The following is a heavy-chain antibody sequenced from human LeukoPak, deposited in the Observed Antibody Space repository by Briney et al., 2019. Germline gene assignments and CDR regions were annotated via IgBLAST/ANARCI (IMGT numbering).Heavy chain of an antibody. CDR2: ISGSGGST. J-gene: IGHJ6*02. V-gene: IGHV3-23*01. Sequence: GGSLRLSCAASGFTFSSYAMSWVRQAPGKGLEWVSAISGSGGSTYYADSVKGRFTISRDNSKNTLYLQMNSLRAEDTAVYYCAKEVVYETDYYYYYDMDVWGQGTTVTVSS. CDR1: GFTFSSYA. D-gene: IGHD2-15*01. CDR3: AKEVVYETDYYYYYDMDV.